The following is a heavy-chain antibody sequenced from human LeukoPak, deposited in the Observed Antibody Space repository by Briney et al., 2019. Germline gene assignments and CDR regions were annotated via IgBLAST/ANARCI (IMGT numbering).Heavy chain of an antibody. CDR2: ISSSGSAI. D-gene: IGHD3-10*01. Sequence: GGSLRLSCAASGFIFSSYEMNWVRRAPGKGLEWVSYISSSGSAIYYADSVKGRFTISRDNAKNSLYLQMNSLRAEDTAVYYCASRIYYHFDYWGQGTLVTVSS. J-gene: IGHJ4*02. V-gene: IGHV3-48*03. CDR1: GFIFSSYE. CDR3: ASRIYYHFDY.